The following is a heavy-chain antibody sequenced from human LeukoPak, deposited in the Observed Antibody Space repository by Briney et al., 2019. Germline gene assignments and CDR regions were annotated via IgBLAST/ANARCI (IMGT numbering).Heavy chain of an antibody. J-gene: IGHJ2*01. Sequence: SETLSLTCTVSGGSISSGGYYWSWIRQHPGKGLEWIGYIYYSGSTYYNPSLKSRVTISVDTSKNQFSLKLSSVTAADTAVYYCARSMFRYWYFDLWGRGTLVTVSS. D-gene: IGHD3-10*02. CDR1: GGSISSGGYY. V-gene: IGHV4-31*03. CDR2: IYYSGST. CDR3: ARSMFRYWYFDL.